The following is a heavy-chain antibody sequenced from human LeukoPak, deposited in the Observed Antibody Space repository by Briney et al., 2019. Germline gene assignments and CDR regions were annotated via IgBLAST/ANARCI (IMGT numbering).Heavy chain of an antibody. V-gene: IGHV1-24*01. J-gene: IGHJ4*02. D-gene: IGHD3-22*01. Sequence: ASVKVSCKVSGYTLTELSMHWVRQAPGKGLEWMGGFDPEDGETICAQKFQGRVTMTEDTSTDTAYMELSSLRSEDTAVYYCATQIRSGMIVVVVFDYWGQGTLVTVSS. CDR1: GYTLTELS. CDR3: ATQIRSGMIVVVVFDY. CDR2: FDPEDGET.